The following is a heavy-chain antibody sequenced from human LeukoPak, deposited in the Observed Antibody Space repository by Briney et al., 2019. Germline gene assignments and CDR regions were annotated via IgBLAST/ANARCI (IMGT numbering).Heavy chain of an antibody. J-gene: IGHJ5*02. Sequence: ASVKVSCKASGYTFTTYGISWVRQAPGQGLEWMGWISAYNGNTNYAQKLQGRVTMTTDTSTSTAYMELRSLRSDDTAVYYCARVAQYSSGWYSSRDWFDPWGQGTLVTVSS. CDR2: ISAYNGNT. CDR1: GYTFTTYG. V-gene: IGHV1-18*01. CDR3: ARVAQYSSGWYSSRDWFDP. D-gene: IGHD6-19*01.